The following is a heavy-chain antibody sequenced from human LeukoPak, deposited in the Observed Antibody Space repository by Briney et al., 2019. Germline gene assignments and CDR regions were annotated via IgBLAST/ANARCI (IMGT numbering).Heavy chain of an antibody. D-gene: IGHD5-12*01. Sequence: ASVKVSCXASGGTFSSYAISWVRQAPGQGLEWMGWISAYNGNTNYAQKLQGRVTMTTDTSTSTAYMELRSLRSDDTAVYYCARDLVSGSNWFDPWGQGTLVTVSS. J-gene: IGHJ5*02. V-gene: IGHV1-18*01. CDR2: ISAYNGNT. CDR1: GGTFSSYA. CDR3: ARDLVSGSNWFDP.